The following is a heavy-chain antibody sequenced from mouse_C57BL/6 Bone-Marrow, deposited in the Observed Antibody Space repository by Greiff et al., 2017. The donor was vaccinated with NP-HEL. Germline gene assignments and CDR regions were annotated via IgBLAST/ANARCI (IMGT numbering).Heavy chain of an antibody. D-gene: IGHD4-1*01. J-gene: IGHJ4*01. V-gene: IGHV7-3*01. CDR3: ARCPEKTGYYAMDY. CDR2: IRNKANGYTT. Sequence: EVQLVESGGGLVQPGGSLSLSCAASGFTFTDYYMSWVRQPPGKALEWLGFIRNKANGYTTEYSASVKGRFTISRDNSQSILYLQMNALRAEDSATYYCARCPEKTGYYAMDYWGQGTSVTVSS. CDR1: GFTFTDYY.